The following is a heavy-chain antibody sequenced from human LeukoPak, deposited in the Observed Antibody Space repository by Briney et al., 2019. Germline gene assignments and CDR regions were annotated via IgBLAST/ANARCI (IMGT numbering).Heavy chain of an antibody. D-gene: IGHD6-19*01. CDR1: GGSISSSSYY. CDR2: IYYSGST. CDR3: AREGMTVAAPIGY. J-gene: IGHJ4*02. Sequence: SETLSLTCTVSGGSISSSSYYWGWIRQPPGKGLEWIGSIYYSGSTYYNPSLKSRVTISVDTSKNQFSLKLSSVTAADTAVYYCAREGMTVAAPIGYWGQGTLVTVSS. V-gene: IGHV4-39*07.